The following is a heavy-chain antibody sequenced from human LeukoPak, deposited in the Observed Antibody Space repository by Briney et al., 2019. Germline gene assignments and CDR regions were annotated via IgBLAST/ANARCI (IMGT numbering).Heavy chain of an antibody. CDR3: ASLSSGAGFDV. J-gene: IGHJ3*01. V-gene: IGHV4-4*07. CDR1: GAYISNYY. D-gene: IGHD3-22*01. CDR2: LHASEST. Sequence: PSETPSLTCTVSGAYISNYYWTWVRQTAAQGLEWIGRLHASESTIYNPSLKSRVTMSLDASKDQMSLTLTSVTAADSAIYYCASLSSGAGFDVWGQGTVVTVSS.